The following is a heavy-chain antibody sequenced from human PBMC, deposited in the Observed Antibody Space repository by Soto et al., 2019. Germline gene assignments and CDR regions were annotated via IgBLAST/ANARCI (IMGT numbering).Heavy chain of an antibody. CDR1: GYSFTNYW. J-gene: IGHJ4*02. CDR2: IYPGDSDT. CDR3: ASSVLVTSTMNYFDL. Sequence: GASLKISCKGSGYSFTNYWIGWVRQMPGKGLEWMGIIYPGDSDTRYSPSFQGQVTISADKSIKTTYLQWSSLKASDTAIYFCASSVLVTSTMNYFDLWGQGTLVTVSS. D-gene: IGHD2-8*02. V-gene: IGHV5-51*01.